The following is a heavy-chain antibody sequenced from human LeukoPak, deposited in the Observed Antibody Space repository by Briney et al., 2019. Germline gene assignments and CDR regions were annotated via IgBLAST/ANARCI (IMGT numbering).Heavy chain of an antibody. V-gene: IGHV4-59*01. CDR2: IYSSGST. CDR3: ARNYDNSGYTAFGY. CDR1: GGSISSYY. D-gene: IGHD3-22*01. Sequence: SQTLSLTCTVSGGSISSYYWSWIRQSPGKRLEWIGHIYSSGSTNYNPFLKSRVTISIDTSKNQFSLKLSSVTAADTALYYCARNYDNSGYTAFGYWGRGTLVTVSS. J-gene: IGHJ4*02.